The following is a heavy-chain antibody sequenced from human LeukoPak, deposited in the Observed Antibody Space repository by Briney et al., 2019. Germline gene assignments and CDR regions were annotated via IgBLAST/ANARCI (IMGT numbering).Heavy chain of an antibody. V-gene: IGHV6-1*01. Sequence: SQTLSLTCAISGDTVSSNSAAWNRIWQSPSRGLEWLGRTYYRTNGYNDYAVPVKSRTPITPTTSNNQFSLQLNSVAPEATAVYYCPRDWDGYNTFDYWGQGTLVTVSS. D-gene: IGHD5-24*01. CDR2: TYYRTNGYN. J-gene: IGHJ4*02. CDR1: GDTVSSNSAA. CDR3: PRDWDGYNTFDY.